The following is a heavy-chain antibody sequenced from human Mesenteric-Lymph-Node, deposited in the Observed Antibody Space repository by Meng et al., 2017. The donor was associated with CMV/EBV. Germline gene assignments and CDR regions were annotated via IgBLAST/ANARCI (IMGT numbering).Heavy chain of an antibody. D-gene: IGHD2-2*01. Sequence: SGFAFSSYSTNWVSQAPGKGLEWVSSISHSPGYMYYADSVKGRFTISRDNAKNSLYLQMNNLRAEDTAVYYCARDLWCNSTSCYSYWGQGTLVTVSS. CDR2: ISHSPGYM. V-gene: IGHV3-21*01. CDR3: ARDLWCNSTSCYSY. CDR1: GFAFSSYS. J-gene: IGHJ4*02.